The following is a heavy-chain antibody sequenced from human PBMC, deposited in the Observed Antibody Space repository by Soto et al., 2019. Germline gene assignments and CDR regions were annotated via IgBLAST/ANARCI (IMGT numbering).Heavy chain of an antibody. CDR2: IRSKGNNYAT. D-gene: IGHD3-16*02. Sequence: EVQLVESGGGLVQPGGSLKLSCAASGFSFRESAMHWVRHASGKGLEWVGRIRSKGNNYATTYAASVKGRFTISRDDSKNTAYLQMNSLKTEDTAVYYCIRFSRSLSWYFDLLGRGTLVTVSS. CDR3: IRFSRSLSWYFDL. J-gene: IGHJ2*01. CDR1: GFSFRESA. V-gene: IGHV3-73*02.